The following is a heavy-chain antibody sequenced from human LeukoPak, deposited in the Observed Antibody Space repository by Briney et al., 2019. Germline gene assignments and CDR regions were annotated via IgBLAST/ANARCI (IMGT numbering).Heavy chain of an antibody. V-gene: IGHV1-8*01. CDR3: AGGGSPDY. Sequence: ASVKVSCKASGYTFASYDINWVRQATGQGLEWMGWMNPNSGNTGYAQKFQGRVTITADKSTSTAYMELSSLRSEDTAVYYCAGGGSPDYWGQGTLVTVSS. J-gene: IGHJ4*02. CDR1: GYTFASYD. CDR2: MNPNSGNT. D-gene: IGHD1-1*01.